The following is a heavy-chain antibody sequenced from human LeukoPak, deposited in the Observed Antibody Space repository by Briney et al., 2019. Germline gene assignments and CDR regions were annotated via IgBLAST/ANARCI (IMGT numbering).Heavy chain of an antibody. V-gene: IGHV3-30*12. CDR2: ISDDGSNK. CDR3: ARDSSLSGSYDY. Sequence: GGSLRLSCAASGFTFSSYGMHWVRQAPGKGLEWVAVISDDGSNKDYADSVKGRFTISRDYSKNTLYLQMNSLRAEDTAMYYCARDSSLSGSYDYWGQGTLVTVSS. J-gene: IGHJ4*02. D-gene: IGHD1-26*01. CDR1: GFTFSSYG.